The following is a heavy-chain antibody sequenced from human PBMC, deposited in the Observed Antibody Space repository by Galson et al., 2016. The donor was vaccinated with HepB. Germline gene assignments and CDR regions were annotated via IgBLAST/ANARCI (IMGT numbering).Heavy chain of an antibody. CDR1: GYTFTTYH. V-gene: IGHV1-46*01. Sequence: SVKVSCKASGYTFTTYHMHWARQAPGQGLEWMGIINPNGSSASYSPKFQGRVTLTRDTSTSTVYMEWSSLKSDDTALYYCSTGGGYNWFDPLGQGTLVTVSS. J-gene: IGHJ5*02. CDR3: STGGGYNWFDP. CDR2: INPNGSSA. D-gene: IGHD6-25*01.